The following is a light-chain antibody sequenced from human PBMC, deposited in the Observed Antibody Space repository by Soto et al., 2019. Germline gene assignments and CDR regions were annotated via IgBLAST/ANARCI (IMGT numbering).Light chain of an antibody. CDR2: GAF. CDR3: QQYGGSLPII. V-gene: IGKV3-20*01. J-gene: IGKJ5*01. Sequence: EIVMTQSPATLSVSPGERVTLSCRGSQSLSNRYIAWYQQKVGQAPRLVVYGAFSRATGIPDRFTGSASGTDFTLTISRLEPEDFAVYYCQQYGGSLPIIFGQGTRLEI. CDR1: QSLSNRY.